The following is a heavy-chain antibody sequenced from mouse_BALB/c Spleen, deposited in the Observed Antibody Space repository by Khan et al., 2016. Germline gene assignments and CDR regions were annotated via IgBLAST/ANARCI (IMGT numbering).Heavy chain of an antibody. J-gene: IGHJ1*01. V-gene: IGHV3-2*02. CDR1: GYSITSDYA. CDR2: IIYSGST. D-gene: IGHD4-1*02. Sequence: EVQLQESGPGLVKPSQSLSLTCTVTGYSITSDYAWNWIRQFPGNKLEWMGYIIYSGSTSYNPSLKSRISITRDSSKNQFFLQLNSVTPEDTATXFCGRHQLAEWFVDGGGAGTTVTVSS. CDR3: GRHQLAEWFVDG.